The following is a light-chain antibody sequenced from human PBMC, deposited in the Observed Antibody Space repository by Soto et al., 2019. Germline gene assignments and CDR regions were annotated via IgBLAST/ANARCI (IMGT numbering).Light chain of an antibody. J-gene: IGKJ5*01. CDR3: QQRNNWPPIT. CDR1: QSISTY. V-gene: IGKV3-11*01. Sequence: EIVLTQSPATLSLSPGERATLSCRASQSISTYLAWYQQKPGQAPRLLIYDASNRATGIPPRFSGSGSGTDFTLTISSLEPEDFAVYYCQQRNNWPPITFGQGTRLEIK. CDR2: DAS.